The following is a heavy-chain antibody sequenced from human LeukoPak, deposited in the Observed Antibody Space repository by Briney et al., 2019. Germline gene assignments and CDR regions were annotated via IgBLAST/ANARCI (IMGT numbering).Heavy chain of an antibody. CDR3: ARGTYSYALFFDF. CDR1: GGSISSYY. Sequence: PSETLSLTCTVSGGSISSYYWSWIRQPPGKGLEWIGYIYYSGSTNYNPSLKSRVTISVDTSKNQFSLKLSSVTAADTAVYYCARGTYSYALFFDFWRQGTLVTVSS. V-gene: IGHV4-59*08. CDR2: IYYSGST. D-gene: IGHD5-18*01. J-gene: IGHJ4*02.